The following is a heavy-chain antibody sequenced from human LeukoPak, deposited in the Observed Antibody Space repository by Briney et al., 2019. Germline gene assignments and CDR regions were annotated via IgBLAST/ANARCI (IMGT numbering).Heavy chain of an antibody. Sequence: GGSLRLSCAASGFTFSKYWMLWVRQAPGKGLESVSRINTDGTVATYADSVKGRFTVSRDNADNTMFLQMNSVRDGDTAAYYCATKQWLAPPPDSWGQGTPVTVSS. CDR2: INTDGTVA. CDR3: ATKQWLAPPPDS. CDR1: GFTFSKYW. V-gene: IGHV3-74*01. J-gene: IGHJ4*02. D-gene: IGHD6-19*01.